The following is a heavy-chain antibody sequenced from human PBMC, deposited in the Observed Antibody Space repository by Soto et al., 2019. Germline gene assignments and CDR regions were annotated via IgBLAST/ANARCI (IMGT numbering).Heavy chain of an antibody. Sequence: GGSLRLSCAASGFSFSGFLMHCVRQAPWKGLVWFSRMFTDVSTTYYADSVKGRFTISRDNAKSTLYLQMNSLRDEDTAVYYCVRGNTGYGNFEPWGKGTMVTVSS. CDR2: MFTDVSTT. V-gene: IGHV3-74*01. D-gene: IGHD5-12*01. CDR1: GFSFSGFL. CDR3: VRGNTGYGNFEP. J-gene: IGHJ5*02.